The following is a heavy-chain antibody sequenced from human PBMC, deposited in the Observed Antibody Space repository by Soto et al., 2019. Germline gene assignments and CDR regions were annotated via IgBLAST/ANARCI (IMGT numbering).Heavy chain of an antibody. D-gene: IGHD6-19*01. V-gene: IGHV1-3*01. CDR2: INAGNGNT. CDR1: GYTFTSYA. CDR3: AREEWVLGPNAVAGNPNFDY. Sequence: GASVKVSCKASGYTFTSYAMHWVRQAPGQRLEWMGWINAGNGNTKYSQKFQGRVTITRDTPASTAYMELSSLRSEDTAVYYCAREEWVLGPNAVAGNPNFDYSGQGTLVTFCS. J-gene: IGHJ4*02.